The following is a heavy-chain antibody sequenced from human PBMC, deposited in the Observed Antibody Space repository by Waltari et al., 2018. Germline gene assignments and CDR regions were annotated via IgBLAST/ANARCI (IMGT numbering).Heavy chain of an antibody. CDR2: VHHSGST. V-gene: IGHV4-34*01. J-gene: IGHJ6*03. CDR1: GGSFSGYY. D-gene: IGHD1-7*01. CDR3: AGITETIYYCYYMDV. Sequence: QVPLQQWGAGVLKPSEPLSLTCDVYGGSFSGYYWSWIRQPPGKGTEWIGEVHHSGSTNYNPSLKSRVTIAVDTSKNQFSLKLSSVTAADTAVYYCAGITETIYYCYYMDVWGKGTTVTISS.